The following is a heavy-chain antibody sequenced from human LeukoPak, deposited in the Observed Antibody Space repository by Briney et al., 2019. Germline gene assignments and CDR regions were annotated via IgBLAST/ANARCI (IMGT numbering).Heavy chain of an antibody. J-gene: IGHJ4*02. CDR1: GFTFSSYA. D-gene: IGHD6-13*01. CDR3: ASSRWSSSWYF. Sequence: GGSLRLSCAASGFTFSSYAMHWVRQAPGKGLEWVAVISYDGSNKYYADSVKGRFTISRDNSKNTLYLQMNSLRAEDTAVYYCASSRWSSSWYFWGQGTLVTVSS. CDR2: ISYDGSNK. V-gene: IGHV3-30*04.